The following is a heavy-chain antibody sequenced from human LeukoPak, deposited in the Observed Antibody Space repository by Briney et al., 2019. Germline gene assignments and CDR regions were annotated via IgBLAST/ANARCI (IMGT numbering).Heavy chain of an antibody. Sequence: SETLSLTCTVSGGSISSGSYYWGWIRQPPGKGLEWIGYIYHSGSTKYNPSLKSRVTISVDTSQNQFSLKLSSVTAADTAVYYCARDGYSGSDALWGQGTLVTVSS. CDR3: ARDGYSGSDAL. V-gene: IGHV4-61*01. CDR2: IYHSGST. J-gene: IGHJ4*02. CDR1: GGSISSGSYY. D-gene: IGHD5-12*01.